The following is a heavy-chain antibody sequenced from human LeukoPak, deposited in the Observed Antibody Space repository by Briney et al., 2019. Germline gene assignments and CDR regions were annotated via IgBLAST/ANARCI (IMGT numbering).Heavy chain of an antibody. Sequence: GASVKVSCKASGYTFTSYDINWVRQATGQGLEWMGWMNPNSGNTGYAQKFQGRVTMTRNTSISTAYMELSSLRSEDTAVYYCARDQTVYYYDSSGYYVWGQGTLVTVSS. CDR2: MNPNSGNT. CDR1: GYTFTSYD. CDR3: ARDQTVYYYDSSGYYV. V-gene: IGHV1-8*01. D-gene: IGHD3-22*01. J-gene: IGHJ4*02.